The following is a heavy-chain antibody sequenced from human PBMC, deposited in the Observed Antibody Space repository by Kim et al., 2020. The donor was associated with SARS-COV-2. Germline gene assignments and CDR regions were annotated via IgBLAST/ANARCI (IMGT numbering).Heavy chain of an antibody. CDR3: ARANYYDSSGYYGFDY. D-gene: IGHD3-22*01. Sequence: GGSLRLSCAASGFTFSSYSMNWVRQAPGKGLEWVSSISSSSSYIYYADSVKGRFTISRDNAKNSLYLQMNSLRAEDTAVYYCARANYYDSSGYYGFDYWGQGTLVTVSS. V-gene: IGHV3-21*01. J-gene: IGHJ4*02. CDR2: ISSSSSYI. CDR1: GFTFSSYS.